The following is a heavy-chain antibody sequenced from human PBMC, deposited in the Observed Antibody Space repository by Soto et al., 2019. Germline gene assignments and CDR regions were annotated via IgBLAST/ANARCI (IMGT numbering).Heavy chain of an antibody. D-gene: IGHD2-8*01. CDR3: ARDPYHVLMVNAPNLYGMDV. J-gene: IGHJ6*02. V-gene: IGHV4-34*01. CDR1: GGSFSGYY. Sequence: SETLSLTCAVYGGSFSGYYWTGSRQPPGTGLEWIGEINHSGSTNYNPSLKSRVTISVDTSKNQFSLKLTSVTAADTAVYYCARDPYHVLMVNAPNLYGMDVWGQGTTVTVS. CDR2: INHSGST.